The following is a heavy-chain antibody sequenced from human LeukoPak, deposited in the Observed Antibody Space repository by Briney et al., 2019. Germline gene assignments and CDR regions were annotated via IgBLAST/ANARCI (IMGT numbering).Heavy chain of an antibody. CDR1: GFTFSDYY. J-gene: IGHJ6*03. Sequence: GGSLRLSCAASGFTFSDYYMSWIRQAPGKGLEWVSYISSSGSTIYYADSVKGRFTISRDNAKNSLYLQINSLRAEDTAVYYCAREGSVTGGYYYYYYMDVWGKGTTVTVSS. CDR3: AREGSVTGGYYYYYYMDV. CDR2: ISSSGSTI. V-gene: IGHV3-11*01. D-gene: IGHD7-27*01.